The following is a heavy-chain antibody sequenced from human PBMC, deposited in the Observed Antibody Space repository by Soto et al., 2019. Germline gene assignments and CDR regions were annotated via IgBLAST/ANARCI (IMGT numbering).Heavy chain of an antibody. CDR3: AMVDVYVTPSPQDV. D-gene: IGHD3-16*01. CDR2: INTYNGNT. CDR1: GYTFTRYG. Sequence: QVQLVQSGAEVKNPGASVKVSCKASGYTFTRYGIGWARQAPGQGLEWMGWINTYNGNTNYAQNVQGRVTLTTDTSRSTADMELRSLRSNDTAIYYCAMVDVYVTPSPQDVWGQGTTVIVSS. J-gene: IGHJ6*02. V-gene: IGHV1-18*01.